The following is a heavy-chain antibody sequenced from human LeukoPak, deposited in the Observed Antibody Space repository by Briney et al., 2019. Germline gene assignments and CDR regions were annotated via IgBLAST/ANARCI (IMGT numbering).Heavy chain of an antibody. V-gene: IGHV1-18*04. J-gene: IGHJ4*02. D-gene: IGHD2-2*02. CDR3: ARGSIFDY. CDR1: GYSFTTYW. Sequence: GESLKISCKGSGYSFTTYWIGWVRQAPGQGLGWMGWISAYSGNTNYAQKLQGRVTMTTDTSTSTAYMELRSLRSDDTAVYYCARGSIFDYWGQGTLVTVSS. CDR2: ISAYSGNT.